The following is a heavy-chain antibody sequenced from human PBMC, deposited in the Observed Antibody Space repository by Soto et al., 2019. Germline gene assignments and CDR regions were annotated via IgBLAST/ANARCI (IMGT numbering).Heavy chain of an antibody. CDR3: TTDRLAYASGWQPTWFDP. CDR1: GFRLTNAW. Sequence: GGTLRLSCAASGFRLTNAWLTWVRYARGKGRWWVGRITSKTDGGTMDYGAPVKGRFVISRDDSKNTLYLEMNSLKAEDTGVYYCTTDRLAYASGWQPTWFDPWGQGT. D-gene: IGHD6-19*01. J-gene: IGHJ5*02. V-gene: IGHV3-15*07. CDR2: ITSKTDGGTM.